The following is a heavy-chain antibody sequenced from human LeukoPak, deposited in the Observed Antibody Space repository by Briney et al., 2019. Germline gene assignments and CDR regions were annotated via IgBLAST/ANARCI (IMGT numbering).Heavy chain of an antibody. J-gene: IGHJ4*02. Sequence: GAPVKVSCKASGYTFTGYYMHWVRQAPGQGLEWMGWINPNSGGTNYAQKFQGRVTMTTDTSTSTAYMELRSLRSDDTAVYYCARTGTSFDYWGQGTLVTVSS. V-gene: IGHV1-2*02. D-gene: IGHD1-1*01. CDR3: ARTGTSFDY. CDR1: GYTFTGYY. CDR2: INPNSGGT.